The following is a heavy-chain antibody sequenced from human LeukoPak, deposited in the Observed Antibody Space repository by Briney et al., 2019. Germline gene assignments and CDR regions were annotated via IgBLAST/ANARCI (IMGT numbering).Heavy chain of an antibody. CDR3: GRSPSYVVTFEGVINWFDA. V-gene: IGHV1-8*01. CDR1: GYTLTSYD. CDR2: MNPNSGNT. D-gene: IGHD3-16*01. Sequence: GASVKVSCKASGYTLTSYDINWVRQATGQGLECMGWMNPNSGNTGYAQKFQGRVTMTRNTSISTAYMELSSLRSEGTAVYYCGRSPSYVVTFEGVINWFDAWGQGTLVTVSS. J-gene: IGHJ5*02.